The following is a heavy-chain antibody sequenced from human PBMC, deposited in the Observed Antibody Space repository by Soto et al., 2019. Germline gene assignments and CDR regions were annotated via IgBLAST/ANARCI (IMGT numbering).Heavy chain of an antibody. V-gene: IGHV5-51*01. CDR3: ALSIRKIPPAQH. D-gene: IGHD2-21*01. CDR1: GFSFTTCW. J-gene: IGHJ1*01. CDR2: IYPGDSDT. Sequence: PGESLKISCKGSGFSFTTCWIAWVRQMPGKGLEWMGIIYPGDSDTRYSPSFQGQVTISADKSISTAYLQWSSLKASDTAMYYCALSIRKIPPAQHWGQGTLVTLSS.